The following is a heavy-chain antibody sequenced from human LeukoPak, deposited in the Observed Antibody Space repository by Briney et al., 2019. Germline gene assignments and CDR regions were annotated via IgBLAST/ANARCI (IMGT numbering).Heavy chain of an antibody. CDR3: ARGPHNRYCSGGSCYSRGAFDI. Sequence: NPGGSLRLSCAASGFTFSTYSMNWVRQAPGKGLEWVSFISSSSSYIYYADSVKGRFTISRDNAKNSLYLQMNSLRAEDTAVYYCARGPHNRYCSGGSCYSRGAFDIWGQGTMVTVPS. D-gene: IGHD2-15*01. J-gene: IGHJ3*02. CDR1: GFTFSTYS. V-gene: IGHV3-21*01. CDR2: ISSSSSYI.